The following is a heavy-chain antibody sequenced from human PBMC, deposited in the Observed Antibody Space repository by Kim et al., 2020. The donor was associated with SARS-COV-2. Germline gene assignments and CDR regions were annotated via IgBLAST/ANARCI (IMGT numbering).Heavy chain of an antibody. J-gene: IGHJ5*02. CDR1: GFTFSSYA. D-gene: IGHD5-12*01. V-gene: IGHV3-23*01. CDR3: AKGVYSGHPHFLTFYP. CDR2: ISADGDRT. Sequence: GGSLRLSCAASGFTFSSYAMTWVRQAPGKGLEWVSAISADGDRTDFADYVKGRFTISRDDSKNTVYLQMNSLRAEDTAVYFCAKGVYSGHPHFLTFYPWGQGTLVTVPS.